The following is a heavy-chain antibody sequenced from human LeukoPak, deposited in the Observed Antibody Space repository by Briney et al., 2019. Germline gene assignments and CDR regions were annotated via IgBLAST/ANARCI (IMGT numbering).Heavy chain of an antibody. CDR3: AREDDFSSGMDV. D-gene: IGHD1-1*01. CDR1: GFTFSSYW. Sequence: GGSLRLSCAASGFTFSSYWMNWVRQAPGKGLERVSSITGSGTYIYYIDSVKGRFTISRDNAKSSLYLQMNSLRPEDTAVYYCAREDDFSSGMDVWGQGTTVTVSS. J-gene: IGHJ6*02. V-gene: IGHV3-21*06. CDR2: ITGSGTYI.